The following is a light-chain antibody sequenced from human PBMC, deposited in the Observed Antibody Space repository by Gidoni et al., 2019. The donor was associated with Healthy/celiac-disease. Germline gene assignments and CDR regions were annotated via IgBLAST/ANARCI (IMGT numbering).Light chain of an antibody. J-gene: IGKJ5*01. V-gene: IGKV1-39*01. CDR3: QQSYSTLFT. Sequence: DIQMTQSPSSLSASVGDRVTITCRASQSISSYLNWYQQKPGKAPKLLIYAASSLQSWVPSRFSGSGSGTDFTLTISSLQPEDFATYYCQQSYSTLFTCGQGTRLEIK. CDR1: QSISSY. CDR2: AAS.